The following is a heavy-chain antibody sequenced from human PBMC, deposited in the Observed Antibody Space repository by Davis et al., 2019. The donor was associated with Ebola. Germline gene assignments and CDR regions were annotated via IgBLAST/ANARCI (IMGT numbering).Heavy chain of an antibody. V-gene: IGHV3-73*01. D-gene: IGHD3-3*01. CDR3: ARASNPTEWLTYYYYGMDV. J-gene: IGHJ6*02. CDR1: GFTFSGSA. CDR2: IRSKANSYAT. Sequence: GESLKISCAASGFTFSGSAMHWVRQASGKGLEWVGRIRSKANSYATAYAASVKGRFTISRDDSKNTAYLQMNSLKTEDTAVYYCARASNPTEWLTYYYYGMDVWGQGTTVTVSS.